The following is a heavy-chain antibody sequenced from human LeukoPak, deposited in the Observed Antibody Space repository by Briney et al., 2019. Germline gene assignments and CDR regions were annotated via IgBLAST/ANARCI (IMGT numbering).Heavy chain of an antibody. J-gene: IGHJ4*02. D-gene: IGHD2-15*01. CDR2: IYHSGST. CDR3: ASASSGGSGYYFDY. Sequence: PSHTLSLTCAVCGGFLRSGGYSWGWIRQPPGKGLEWIGYIYHSGSTYYTPSLKSRVTMSVDSSKGQFPLKLSSVTAGDTAVYICASASSGGSGYYFDYWGQGTLVTVSS. CDR1: GGFLRSGGYS. V-gene: IGHV4-30-2*01.